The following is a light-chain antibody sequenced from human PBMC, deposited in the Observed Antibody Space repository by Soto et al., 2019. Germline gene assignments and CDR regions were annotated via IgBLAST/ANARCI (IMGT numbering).Light chain of an antibody. J-gene: IGKJ2*01. CDR1: QSVSSN. CDR3: QQYNKWPPYT. CDR2: GAS. V-gene: IGKV3-15*01. Sequence: EIVMTQSAANLSVSPGERATLSCRASQSVSSNLTWYQQKPGQGPRLLIYGASTRANSIPARFSGSGSGTELTLNINSLQSEDFAVYYCQQYNKWPPYTFGQGTKLEIK.